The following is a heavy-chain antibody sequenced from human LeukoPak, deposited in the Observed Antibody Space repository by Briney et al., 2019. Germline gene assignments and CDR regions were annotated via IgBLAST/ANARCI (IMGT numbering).Heavy chain of an antibody. Sequence: SQTLSLTCTVSGGSISSGDYYWSWIRQPPGRGLEGIGNILYSGSAYYNPSLKSRVTISEDASENQFSLKLSSVTAADTAVYYCARDNRFLQTNYYYYGMDVWGQGTTVTVSS. D-gene: IGHD3-3*01. V-gene: IGHV4-30-4*01. CDR2: ILYSGSA. J-gene: IGHJ6*02. CDR1: GGSISSGDYY. CDR3: ARDNRFLQTNYYYYGMDV.